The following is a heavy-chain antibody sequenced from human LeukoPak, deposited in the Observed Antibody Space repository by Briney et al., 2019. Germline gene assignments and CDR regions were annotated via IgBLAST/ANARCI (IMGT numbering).Heavy chain of an antibody. D-gene: IGHD4-17*01. V-gene: IGHV4-59*01. CDR1: GGSISSYY. CDR3: AREGWDYGDYVAFDI. CDR2: IYYSGST. Sequence: SETLSLTCTVSGGSISSYYWSWIRQPPGKGLEWIGYIYYSGSTNYNPSLKSRVTISVDTSKNQFSLKLSSVTAAGTAVYYCAREGWDYGDYVAFDIWGQGTMVTVSS. J-gene: IGHJ3*02.